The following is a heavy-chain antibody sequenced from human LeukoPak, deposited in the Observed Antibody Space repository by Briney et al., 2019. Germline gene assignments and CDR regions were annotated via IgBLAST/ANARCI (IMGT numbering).Heavy chain of an antibody. V-gene: IGHV3-23*01. CDR1: GFTFSSYA. J-gene: IGHJ4*02. D-gene: IGHD2-15*01. CDR2: IGGSGGTT. CDR3: AKGGATFDY. Sequence: PGGSLRLSCTASGFTFSSYAMNWVRQAPGRGLEWVSGIGGSGGTTYYADSVKDRFTISRDNSKNTLYLQMNSLRADDTAVYYCAKGGATFDYWGQGTLVTVSS.